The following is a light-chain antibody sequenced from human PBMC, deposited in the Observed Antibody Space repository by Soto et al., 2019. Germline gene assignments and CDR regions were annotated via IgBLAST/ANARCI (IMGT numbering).Light chain of an antibody. V-gene: IGKV1-5*01. J-gene: IGKJ4*01. CDR2: DAS. CDR3: QQYNSYSPLT. Sequence: DIQMTQYTSTLSASVGDRVTITCRASQSISSWLAWYQQKPGKAPKLLIYDASSLESGVPSRFSGSGSGTEFTLTINFLQPDDFATYYCQQYNSYSPLTFGGGTKVDI. CDR1: QSISSW.